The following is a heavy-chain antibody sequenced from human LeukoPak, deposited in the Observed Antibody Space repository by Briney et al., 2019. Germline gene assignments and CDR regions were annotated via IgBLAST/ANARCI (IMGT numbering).Heavy chain of an antibody. CDR2: IYSGGST. D-gene: IGHD5-18*01. Sequence: PGGSLRLSCAASGFTSSDYYMSWVRQAPGKGLEWVSVIYSGGSTYYADSVKGRFTISRDNSKNTLYLQMNSLRAEDTAVYYCAGIQLWSPFDYWGQGTLVTVSS. J-gene: IGHJ4*02. CDR1: GFTSSDYY. CDR3: AGIQLWSPFDY. V-gene: IGHV3-66*01.